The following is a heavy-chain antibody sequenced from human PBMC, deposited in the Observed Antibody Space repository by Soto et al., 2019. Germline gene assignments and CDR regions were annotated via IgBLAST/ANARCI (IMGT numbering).Heavy chain of an antibody. CDR1: GYTFTGYY. CDR2: INPNSGGT. V-gene: IGHV1-2*02. D-gene: IGHD6-13*01. CDR3: ARVWYSSPEPFDY. Sequence: VASVKVSCKASGYTFTGYYMHWVRQAPGQGLEWMGWINPNSGGTNYAQKFQGRVTMTRDTSISTAYMELSRLRSDDTAVYYCARVWYSSPEPFDYWGQGTLVTVSS. J-gene: IGHJ4*02.